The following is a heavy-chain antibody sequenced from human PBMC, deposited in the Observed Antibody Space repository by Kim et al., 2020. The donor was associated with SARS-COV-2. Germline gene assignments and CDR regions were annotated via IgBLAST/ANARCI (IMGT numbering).Heavy chain of an antibody. J-gene: IGHJ5*02. D-gene: IGHD2-15*01. V-gene: IGHV3-15*01. Sequence: KGGFTIVRDASKNTIYLQMNSLKTEDTAVYYCTTDAGYCSGGSCFRFDPWGQGTLVTVSS. CDR3: TTDAGYCSGGSCFRFDP.